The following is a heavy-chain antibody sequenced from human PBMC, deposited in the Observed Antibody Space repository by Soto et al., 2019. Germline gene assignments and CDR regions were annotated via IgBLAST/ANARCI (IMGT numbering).Heavy chain of an antibody. V-gene: IGHV1-69*04. Sequence: SVKVSCKASGGTFSSYGISWVRQAPGQGLEWMGRIIPILGIANYAQKFQGGVTITADKSTSTAYMELSSLRSEDTAVYYCARFTFPYYYDSSGYYFGAFDIWGQGTMVTVSS. CDR3: ARFTFPYYYDSSGYYFGAFDI. J-gene: IGHJ3*02. CDR1: GGTFSSYG. D-gene: IGHD3-22*01. CDR2: IIPILGIA.